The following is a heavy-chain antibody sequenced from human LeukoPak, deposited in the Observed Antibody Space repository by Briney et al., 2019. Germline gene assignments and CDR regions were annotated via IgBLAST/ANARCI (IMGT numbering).Heavy chain of an antibody. CDR1: GGYITNYY. Sequence: PSETLSLTCTVSGGYITNYYWSWIRQPPGQGLEWIGYIHYSGSTNYNPSLKSRVSISVDMSTNQFSLKLTSVTVADTAVYYCARHSRTYYDFDYWGQGTLVTFSS. CDR2: IHYSGST. V-gene: IGHV4-59*08. J-gene: IGHJ4*02. D-gene: IGHD1-26*01. CDR3: ARHSRTYYDFDY.